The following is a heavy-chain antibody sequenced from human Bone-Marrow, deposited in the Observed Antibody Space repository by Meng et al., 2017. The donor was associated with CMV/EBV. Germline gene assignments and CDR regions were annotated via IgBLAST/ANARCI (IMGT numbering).Heavy chain of an antibody. CDR1: GFTVSSNY. CDR3: ARDIRYFDWLFDY. Sequence: GGSLRLSCAASGFTVSSNYMSWVRQAPGKGLEWVANIKQDGSEKYYVDSVKGRFTISRDNAKNSLYLQMNSLRAEDTAVYYCARDIRYFDWLFDYWGQGTLVTVSS. J-gene: IGHJ4*02. CDR2: IKQDGSEK. D-gene: IGHD3-9*01. V-gene: IGHV3-7*01.